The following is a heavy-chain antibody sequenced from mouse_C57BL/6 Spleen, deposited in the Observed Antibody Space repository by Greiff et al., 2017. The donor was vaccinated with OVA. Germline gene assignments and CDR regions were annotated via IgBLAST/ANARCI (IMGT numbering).Heavy chain of an antibody. V-gene: IGHV1-52*01. CDR1: GYTFTSYW. Sequence: VQLQQPGAELVRPGSSVKLSCKASGYTFTSYWMHWVKQRPIQGLEWIGNIDPSDSETHYNQKFKDKATLTVDKSSSTASMQLSSLTSEDSAVYYCARAGELWPFAYWGQGTLVTVSA. CDR3: ARAGELWPFAY. CDR2: IDPSDSET. J-gene: IGHJ3*01. D-gene: IGHD1-1*02.